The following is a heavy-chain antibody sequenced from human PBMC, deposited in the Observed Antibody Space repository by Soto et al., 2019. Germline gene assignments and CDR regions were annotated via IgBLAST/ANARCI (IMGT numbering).Heavy chain of an antibody. J-gene: IGHJ6*03. Sequence: SGPTLVNPTQTLTLTCTFSGFSLSTSGMCVSWIRQPPGKALEWLARIDWDDDKYYSTSLKTGLTISKDTSKNQVVLTMTNMDPVDTATYYCARTPTFSPHCSSTSCYAGPYYYYMDVWGKGTTVTVSS. CDR1: GFSLSTSGMC. CDR2: IDWDDDK. CDR3: ARTPTFSPHCSSTSCYAGPYYYYMDV. V-gene: IGHV2-70*11. D-gene: IGHD2-2*01.